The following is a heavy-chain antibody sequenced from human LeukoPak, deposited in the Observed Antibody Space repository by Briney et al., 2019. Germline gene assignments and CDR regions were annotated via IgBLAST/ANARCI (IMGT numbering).Heavy chain of an antibody. D-gene: IGHD6-25*01. CDR3: ARSGGRGSGWAY. CDR1: GFTFDDYG. Sequence: GGSLRLSCAASGFTFDDYGMSWVRQAPGKGLEWVANIKQDGSETYYVDSVKGRFNISRDNAKNSLFLQMNSLRGEDTAVYYCARSGGRGSGWAYWGQGILVTVSS. V-gene: IGHV3-7*01. J-gene: IGHJ4*02. CDR2: IKQDGSET.